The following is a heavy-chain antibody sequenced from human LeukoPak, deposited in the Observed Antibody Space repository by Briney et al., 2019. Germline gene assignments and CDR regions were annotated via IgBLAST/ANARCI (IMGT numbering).Heavy chain of an antibody. Sequence: SVKVSCKASGGAFSSYAISWVRQAPGQGLAWMGGIIPIFGTANYAQKFQGRVTITTDESTSTAYMELSSLRSEDTAVYYCASSYSSSKAIDYWGQGTLVTVSS. CDR1: GGAFSSYA. D-gene: IGHD6-6*01. CDR2: IIPIFGTA. CDR3: ASSYSSSKAIDY. V-gene: IGHV1-69*05. J-gene: IGHJ4*02.